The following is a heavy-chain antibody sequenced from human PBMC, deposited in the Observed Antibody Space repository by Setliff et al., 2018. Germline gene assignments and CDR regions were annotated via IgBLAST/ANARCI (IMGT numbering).Heavy chain of an antibody. D-gene: IGHD5-18*01. Sequence: PSETLSLTCAVSGFSISSGYYWGWIRRPPGKGLEWIVNIHHSGKAYYNPSLKSRVTMSVDTSKNHVSLKLSSVAAADTAVYYCARLSPLHTPMALTFDYWGQGILVTVSS. CDR2: IHHSGKA. J-gene: IGHJ4*02. CDR1: GFSISSGYY. V-gene: IGHV4-38-2*01. CDR3: ARLSPLHTPMALTFDY.